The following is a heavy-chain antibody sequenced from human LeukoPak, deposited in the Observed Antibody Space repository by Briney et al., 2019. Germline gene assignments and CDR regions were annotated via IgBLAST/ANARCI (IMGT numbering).Heavy chain of an antibody. D-gene: IGHD6-19*01. J-gene: IGHJ4*02. Sequence: GGSLRLSCAASGFTFSNFDMHWVRQAPGKGLEWVAFIRPDASKEYHADSVKGRFIISRDNSKNTLYLQMGSLRAEDMAVYYCARVVRQWLVQGYFDYWGQGTLVTVSS. CDR1: GFTFSNFD. V-gene: IGHV3-30*02. CDR2: IRPDASKE. CDR3: ARVVRQWLVQGYFDY.